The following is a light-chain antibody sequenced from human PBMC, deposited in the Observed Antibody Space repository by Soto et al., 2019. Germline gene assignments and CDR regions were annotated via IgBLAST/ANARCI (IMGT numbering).Light chain of an antibody. CDR1: QSLRAS. V-gene: IGKV3-15*01. J-gene: IGKJ1*01. Sequence: EIVMTQSPVTLSVSPGDTATLSCRASQSLRASLAWYQQKPGQPPRLLIYGASNRATGVPDRFSGSGSGTEFTLTISGLQSEDFALYYCQQYNDWPRTFGQGTKVDIK. CDR3: QQYNDWPRT. CDR2: GAS.